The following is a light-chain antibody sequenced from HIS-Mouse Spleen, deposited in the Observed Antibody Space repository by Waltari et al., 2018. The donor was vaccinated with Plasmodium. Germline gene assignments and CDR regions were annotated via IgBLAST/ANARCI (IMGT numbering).Light chain of an antibody. CDR2: QDS. CDR3: QAWDSSTVV. V-gene: IGLV3-1*01. Sequence: SYQLTQPPSVSVSPGQTASIPCPGDKLGYKYAFGYHQKPGQSPVLVIYQDSKRPSGLPERFSGSNAGNTATLTISGTQAMDEDDYYCQAWDSSTVVFGGGTKLTVL. J-gene: IGLJ2*01. CDR1: KLGYKY.